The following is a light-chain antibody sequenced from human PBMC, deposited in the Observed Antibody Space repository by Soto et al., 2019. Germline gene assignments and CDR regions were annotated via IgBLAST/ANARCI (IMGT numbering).Light chain of an antibody. J-gene: IGKJ4*01. CDR3: QQFET. V-gene: IGKV3-20*01. CDR1: QTVGSSF. Sequence: IGLTQSPATLSLSPGERATLSCRASQTVGSSFLAWYQQKRGQAPRLLIYGASNRATGIPDRFSGSGSGADFTLTINRLEPEDVAVYYCQQFETFGGGTKLDIK. CDR2: GAS.